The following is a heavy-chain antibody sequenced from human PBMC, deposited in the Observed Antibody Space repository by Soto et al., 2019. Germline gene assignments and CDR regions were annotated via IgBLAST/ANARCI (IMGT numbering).Heavy chain of an antibody. D-gene: IGHD2-8*02. CDR2: FRFSGTT. V-gene: IGHV4-39*01. CDR1: GGSIGSSDFD. CDR3: ARHFPVESGARTMGGFDI. J-gene: IGHJ3*02. Sequence: QLQLQESGLGLVKPSETLSLTCTVSGGSIGSSDFDWGWIRQPPGKGLEWIGTFRFSGTTYYNPSLTSRVTTSVDTSKNQYSMKLNSVTAADTAMYFCARHFPVESGARTMGGFDIWGQGAMVTVS.